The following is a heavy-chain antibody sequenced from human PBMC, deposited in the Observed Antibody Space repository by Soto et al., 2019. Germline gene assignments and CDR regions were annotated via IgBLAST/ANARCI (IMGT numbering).Heavy chain of an antibody. V-gene: IGHV3-74*01. CDR1: GFAFGSYW. CDR3: LRDQRHWNEFADL. CDR2: ISQDGAIA. Sequence: VQLVESGGGLVQPGGSLRLSCAASGFAFGSYWMHWVRQAPGKGLVWVSRISQDGAIATQADSVKGRFIISRDNAKNTLFLQMNSLRADDTAVYYCLRDQRHWNEFADLWGQGTLVTVSS. J-gene: IGHJ4*02. D-gene: IGHD1-1*01.